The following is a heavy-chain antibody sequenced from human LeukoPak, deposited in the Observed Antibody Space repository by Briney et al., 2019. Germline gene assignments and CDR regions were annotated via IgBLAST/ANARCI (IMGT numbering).Heavy chain of an antibody. CDR1: GFTFSNYN. D-gene: IGHD3-22*01. V-gene: IGHV3-21*01. Sequence: SGGSLRLSCAASGFTFSNYNMNWVRQAPGKGLGWVSSIRSSTTYVYYADSVKGRFTISRDNAKNSLYLQMNSLRAEDTAVYYCARDSLTMIVGRQKRGLDYWGQGTLVTVSS. J-gene: IGHJ4*02. CDR2: IRSSTTYV. CDR3: ARDSLTMIVGRQKRGLDY.